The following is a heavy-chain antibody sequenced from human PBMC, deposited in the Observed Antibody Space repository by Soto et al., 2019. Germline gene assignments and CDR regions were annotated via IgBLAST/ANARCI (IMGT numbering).Heavy chain of an antibody. D-gene: IGHD3-9*01. CDR2: MKSKSEGETT. J-gene: IGHJ4*02. Sequence: GGSLRLSCAASGFTFNNAWMGWVRQAPGQGLEWVGHMKSKSEGETTDYAAPVKGRFTISGDDSKNTVYLQMNSLTTEDTAVYYCTAQFYFDASCYSFDLWGQGTLVTVSS. V-gene: IGHV3-15*01. CDR3: TAQFYFDASCYSFDL. CDR1: GFTFNNAW.